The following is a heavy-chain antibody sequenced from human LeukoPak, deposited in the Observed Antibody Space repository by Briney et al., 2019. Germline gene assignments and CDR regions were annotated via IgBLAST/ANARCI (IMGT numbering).Heavy chain of an antibody. CDR2: IIPIFGTA. Sequence: GASVKVSCKASGGTFSSYAISWVRQAPGQGLEWMGGIIPIFGTANYAQKFQGRVTITADESTSTAYMELSSLRSEDTAVYYCAKEVDTAMGNWGQGTLVTVSS. J-gene: IGHJ4*02. D-gene: IGHD5-18*01. CDR3: AKEVDTAMGN. V-gene: IGHV1-69*13. CDR1: GGTFSSYA.